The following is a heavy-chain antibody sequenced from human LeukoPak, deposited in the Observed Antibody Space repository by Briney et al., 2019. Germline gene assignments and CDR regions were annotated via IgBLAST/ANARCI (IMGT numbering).Heavy chain of an antibody. Sequence: PGGSLRLSCAASGFTFSSYGMHWVRQAPGKGLEWVAVIWYDGSNKYYADSVKGRFTNSRDNSKNTLYLQMNSLRAEDTAVYYCARDLEDAGKYYFDYWGQGTLVTVSS. V-gene: IGHV3-33*01. CDR3: ARDLEDAGKYYFDY. D-gene: IGHD3-3*01. CDR2: IWYDGSNK. CDR1: GFTFSSYG. J-gene: IGHJ4*02.